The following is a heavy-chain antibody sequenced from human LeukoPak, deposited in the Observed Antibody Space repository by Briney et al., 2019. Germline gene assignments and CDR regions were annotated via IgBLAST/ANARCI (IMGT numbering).Heavy chain of an antibody. CDR1: GGSFSGYY. J-gene: IGHJ6*02. CDR2: INHSGST. D-gene: IGHD6-19*01. CDR3: ARGPDSSGWYA. V-gene: IGHV4-34*01. Sequence: SETLSLTCAVYGGSFSGYYWSWICQPPGKGLEWIGEINHSGSTNYNPSLKSRVTISVDTSKNQFSLKLSSVTAADTAVYYCARGPDSSGWYAWGQGTTVTVSS.